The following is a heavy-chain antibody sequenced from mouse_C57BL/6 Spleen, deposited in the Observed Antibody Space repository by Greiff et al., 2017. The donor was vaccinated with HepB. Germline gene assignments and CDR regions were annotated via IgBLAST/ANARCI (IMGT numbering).Heavy chain of an antibody. D-gene: IGHD2-4*01. Sequence: QVHVKQPGTELVKPGASVKLSCKASGYTFTSYWMHWVKQRPGQGLEWIGNINPSNGGTNYNEKFKSKATLTVDKSSSTAYMQLSSLTSEDSAVYYCAREGYDYDGTTYYFDYWGQGTTLTVSS. J-gene: IGHJ2*01. CDR3: AREGYDYDGTTYYFDY. CDR1: GYTFTSYW. V-gene: IGHV1-53*01. CDR2: INPSNGGT.